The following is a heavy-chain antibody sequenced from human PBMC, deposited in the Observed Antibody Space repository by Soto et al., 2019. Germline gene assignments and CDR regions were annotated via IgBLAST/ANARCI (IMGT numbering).Heavy chain of an antibody. V-gene: IGHV1-8*01. CDR2: MNPNSGNT. D-gene: IGHD3-22*01. J-gene: IGHJ4*02. CDR3: ARGWYYDSSGYQVAFDY. Sequence: QVQLVQSGAEVKKPGASVKVSCKASGYTFTSYDINWVRQATGQGLEWMGWMNPNSGNTGYAQKFQGRVTMTRNTSISTAYMQLSSLRSEDTAVYYCARGWYYDSSGYQVAFDYWGQGTLVTVSS. CDR1: GYTFTSYD.